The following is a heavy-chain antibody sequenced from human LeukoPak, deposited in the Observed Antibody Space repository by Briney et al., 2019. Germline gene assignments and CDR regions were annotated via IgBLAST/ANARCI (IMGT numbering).Heavy chain of an antibody. CDR3: ARGYGSGLDY. Sequence: SETLSLTCAVYGGSFSGYYWSWIRQPPGKGLEWIGEINHSGSTNYNPSLKSRVTISVDTSKNQFSLKLSSVTAADTAVYYCARGYGSGLDYWGQGTLVTDSS. J-gene: IGHJ4*02. CDR2: INHSGST. CDR1: GGSFSGYY. V-gene: IGHV4-34*01. D-gene: IGHD6-19*01.